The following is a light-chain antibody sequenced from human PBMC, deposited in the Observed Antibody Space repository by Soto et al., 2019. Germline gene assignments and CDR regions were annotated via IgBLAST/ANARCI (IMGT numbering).Light chain of an antibody. CDR1: QSVSSY. V-gene: IGKV3-11*01. Sequence: EIVLTQSPATLSLSPGERATLSCRASQSVSSYLAWYQQKPGQAPRLLIYDASNRATGVPARFSGSGSGTYFTLTISSLEPEDFAVYYCQHRSNWPATFGQGTNLEIK. CDR2: DAS. J-gene: IGKJ2*01. CDR3: QHRSNWPAT.